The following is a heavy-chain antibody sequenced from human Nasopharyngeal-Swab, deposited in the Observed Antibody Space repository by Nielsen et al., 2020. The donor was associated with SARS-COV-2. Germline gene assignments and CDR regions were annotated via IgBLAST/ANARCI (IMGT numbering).Heavy chain of an antibody. J-gene: IGHJ4*02. CDR3: SRDPRPLDF. CDR2: ISWNSGSI. Sequence: GGSLRLSCAASGFTFDDYAMHWVRQAPGKGLEWVSGISWNSGSIGYADSVKGRFTISRDNAKNSLYLQMDSLRAEDTAVYYCSRDPRPLDFWGQGTLVTVSS. CDR1: GFTFDDYA. V-gene: IGHV3-9*01.